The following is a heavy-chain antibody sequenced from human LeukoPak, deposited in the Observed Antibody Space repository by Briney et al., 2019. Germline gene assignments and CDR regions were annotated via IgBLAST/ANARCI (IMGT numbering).Heavy chain of an antibody. CDR1: GFTFSRYA. J-gene: IGHJ4*02. CDR3: ARDFGGMAIIYYFDY. V-gene: IGHV3-30*04. CDR2: ISYDGSNK. D-gene: IGHD5-24*01. Sequence: PGGSLRLSCAASGFTFSRYAMHWVRQAPGKGLEWVAVISYDGSNKYYADSVKGRFTISRDNSKNTLYLQMNSLRAEDTAVYYCARDFGGMAIIYYFDYWGQGTLVTVSS.